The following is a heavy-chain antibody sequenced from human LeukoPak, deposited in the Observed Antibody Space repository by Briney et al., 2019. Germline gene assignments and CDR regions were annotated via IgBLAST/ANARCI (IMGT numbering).Heavy chain of an antibody. CDR2: IYYSGST. D-gene: IGHD3-16*01. J-gene: IGHJ4*02. CDR3: ARGDYQGDFDY. V-gene: IGHV4-59*01. CDR1: GGSISSYY. Sequence: SETLSLTCTVSGGSISSYYWSWIRQPPGKGLEWIGYIYYSGSTNYNPSLKSQVTISVDTSKNQFSLKLSSVTAADTAVYCCARGDYQGDFDYWGQGTLVTVSS.